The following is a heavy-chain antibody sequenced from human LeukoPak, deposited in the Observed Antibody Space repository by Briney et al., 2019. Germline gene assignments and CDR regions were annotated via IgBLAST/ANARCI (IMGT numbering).Heavy chain of an antibody. CDR1: GASISSGGYH. Sequence: PSQTLSLTCTVSGASISSGGYHWSWIRQHPGKGLEWIGYISYSGSPYYNPSLKSRVTISVDTSRNQFSLKLSSVTAADTAVYYCARGPHCSSTSCYSEYFHHWGQGTLVTVSS. CDR3: ARGPHCSSTSCYSEYFHH. CDR2: ISYSGSP. D-gene: IGHD2-2*01. V-gene: IGHV4-31*03. J-gene: IGHJ1*01.